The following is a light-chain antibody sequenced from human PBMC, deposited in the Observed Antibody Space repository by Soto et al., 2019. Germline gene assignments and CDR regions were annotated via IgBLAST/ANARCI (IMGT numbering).Light chain of an antibody. CDR1: SSDVGGYNY. Sequence: QSALTQPPSAPGSPGHSVTISCTGTSSDVGGYNYVSWYQQHPGKAPQLMIYEVSRRPSGVPDRFSGSKSGNTASLTVSGLQAEDEADYYCSSYAGSNNLLFGGGTKVTVL. CDR2: EVS. V-gene: IGLV2-8*01. CDR3: SSYAGSNNLL. J-gene: IGLJ2*01.